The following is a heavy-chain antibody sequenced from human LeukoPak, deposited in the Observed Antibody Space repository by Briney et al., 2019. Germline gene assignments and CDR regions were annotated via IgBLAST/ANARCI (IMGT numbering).Heavy chain of an antibody. CDR3: ARRRMVRSLKGYYGMDV. CDR2: INHSGST. Sequence: KPSETLSLTCAVYGGSFSGYYWSWIRQPPGKGLEWIGEINHSGSTNYNPSLKSRVTISVDTSKNQFSLKLSSVTAADTAVYYCARRRMVRSLKGYYGMDVWGQGTTVTVSS. V-gene: IGHV4-34*01. CDR1: GGSFSGYY. J-gene: IGHJ6*02. D-gene: IGHD3-3*01.